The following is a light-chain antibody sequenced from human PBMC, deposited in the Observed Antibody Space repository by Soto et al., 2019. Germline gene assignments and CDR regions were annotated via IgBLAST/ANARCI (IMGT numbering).Light chain of an antibody. V-gene: IGLV1-47*01. CDR2: RSV. Sequence: QAVVTQPPSASGTPGLRVTISCSGSSSNIGSNYVFWYQQLPGTAPKLLIYRSVQRPSGVPDRFSGSKTGTSASLAISGLRSEDEADYYCASWSDSVSGVVFGGGTKVTVL. CDR1: SSNIGSNY. CDR3: ASWSDSVSGVV. J-gene: IGLJ2*01.